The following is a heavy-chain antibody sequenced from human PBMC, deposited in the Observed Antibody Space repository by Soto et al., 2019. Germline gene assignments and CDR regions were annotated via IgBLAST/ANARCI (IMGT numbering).Heavy chain of an antibody. CDR1: GYCISSGGY. Sequence: XGILSLTCAVSGYCISSGGYWCWIRQAPGKGLEWIGSVYYSGSTHYEPSLRGRIAISVDTLKSQFSLRLTSVTAADTAMYFCERNISTYFDSWGQGIPVTVSS. CDR2: VYYSGST. J-gene: IGHJ4*02. V-gene: IGHV4-38-2*01. D-gene: IGHD3-9*01. CDR3: ERNISTYFDS.